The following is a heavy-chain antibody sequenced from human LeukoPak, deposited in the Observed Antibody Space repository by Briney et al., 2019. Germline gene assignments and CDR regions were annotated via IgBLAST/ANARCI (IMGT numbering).Heavy chain of an antibody. D-gene: IGHD2-21*02. CDR2: IFYSGST. CDR3: ARDDPVTAFDY. J-gene: IGHJ4*02. Sequence: SETLSLTCTVSGGSLNNHFWSWIRQPPGKGPEWIGYIFYSGSTSYNPSLRSRVSLSLDPSKNRFSLRLRSITAADTATYYCARDDPVTAFDYWGPGTLVIVSS. V-gene: IGHV4-59*11. CDR1: GGSLNNHF.